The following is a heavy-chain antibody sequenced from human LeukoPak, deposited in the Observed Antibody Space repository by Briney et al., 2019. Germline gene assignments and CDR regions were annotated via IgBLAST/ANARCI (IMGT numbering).Heavy chain of an antibody. V-gene: IGHV3-23*01. CDR3: AKIRDSSYYYYGMDV. CDR1: GFTFSSYA. Sequence: GGSLSLSCAASGFTFSSYAMSWVRQAPGKGLEWVSAISGSGGSTYYADSVKGRFTISRDNSKNTLYLQMNSLRAEDTAVYYCAKIRDSSYYYYGMDVWGQGTTVTVSS. D-gene: IGHD3-22*01. J-gene: IGHJ6*02. CDR2: ISGSGGST.